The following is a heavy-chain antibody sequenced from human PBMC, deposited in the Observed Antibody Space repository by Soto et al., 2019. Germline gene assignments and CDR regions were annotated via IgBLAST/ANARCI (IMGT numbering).Heavy chain of an antibody. CDR2: ISSSGSTI. V-gene: IGHV3-48*02. CDR3: ARPELTVYYAMDV. CDR1: GFTFSSYS. D-gene: IGHD1-1*01. Sequence: QLVESGGGLVQPGGSLRLSCAASGFTFSSYSMNWVRQAPGKGLEWVSYISSSGSTIYYADSVKGRFTISRDNDKDLLYLQMNSLRDEDTAVYYCARPELTVYYAMDVWGQGTTVTVSS. J-gene: IGHJ6*02.